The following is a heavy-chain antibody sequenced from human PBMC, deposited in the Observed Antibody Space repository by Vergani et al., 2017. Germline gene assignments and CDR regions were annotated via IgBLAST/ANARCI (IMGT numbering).Heavy chain of an antibody. CDR2: IGKDGINT. J-gene: IGHJ4*02. V-gene: IGHV3-30*02. D-gene: IGHD2-21*02. Sequence: QVQLVESGGGVVQPGESLRLSCAASGFTFSSYGMHWVRQAPGKGLEWLAYIGKDGINTRYRDAVKGRFTVSRDNSKDILYLQMDSLRSEDTALYYCAKYLRDSTDGLPDSWGPGTLVIVSS. CDR1: GFTFSSYG. CDR3: AKYLRDSTDGLPDS.